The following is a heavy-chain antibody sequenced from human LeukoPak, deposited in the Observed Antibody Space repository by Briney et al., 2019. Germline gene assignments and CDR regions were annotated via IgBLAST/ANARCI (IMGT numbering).Heavy chain of an antibody. CDR1: GGSISSYY. V-gene: IGHV4-59*01. J-gene: IGHJ5*02. Sequence: SETLSLTCTVSGGSISSYYWSWIRQPPGKGLEWIGYIYYSGSTNYNPSLKSRVTISVDTSKNQFSLKLSSVTAADTAVYYCARHGYYYDSSGYYGNNWFDPWGQGTLVTVSS. CDR3: ARHGYYYDSSGYYGNNWFDP. CDR2: IYYSGST. D-gene: IGHD3-22*01.